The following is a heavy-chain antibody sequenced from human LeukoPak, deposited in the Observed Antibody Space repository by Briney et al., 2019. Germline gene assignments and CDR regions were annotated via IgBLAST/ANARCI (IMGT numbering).Heavy chain of an antibody. D-gene: IGHD1-20*01. CDR1: GGSISSGGYY. J-gene: IGHJ3*02. Sequence: SQTLSLTCTVSGGSISSGGYYWSWIRQPAGKGLEWIGRIYTSGSTNYNPSLKSRVTISVDTSKNQFSLKLSSVTAADTAVYYCARDPYNWKDAFDIWGQGTMVTVSS. V-gene: IGHV4-61*02. CDR2: IYTSGST. CDR3: ARDPYNWKDAFDI.